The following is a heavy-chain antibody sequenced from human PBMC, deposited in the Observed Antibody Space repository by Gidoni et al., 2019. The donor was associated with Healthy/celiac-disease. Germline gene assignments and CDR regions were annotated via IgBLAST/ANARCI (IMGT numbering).Heavy chain of an antibody. CDR1: GYSFTSYW. CDR3: ARPHVAYDSSGYYYDYYGMDV. D-gene: IGHD3-22*01. Sequence: EVQLVQSGAEVKKPGESLRISCKGSGYSFTSYWISWVRQMPGKGLEWMGRIDPSDSYTNYSPSFQGHVTISADKSISTAYLQWSSLKASDTAMYYCARPHVAYDSSGYYYDYYGMDVWGQGTTVTVSS. V-gene: IGHV5-10-1*01. J-gene: IGHJ6*02. CDR2: IDPSDSYT.